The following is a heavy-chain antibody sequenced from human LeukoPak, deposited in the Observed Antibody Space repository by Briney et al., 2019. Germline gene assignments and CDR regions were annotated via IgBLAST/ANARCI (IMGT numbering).Heavy chain of an antibody. CDR3: ARVLGSISH. CDR1: GYTFSTCV. Sequence: ASVKVSCKASGYTFSTCVINWVRQATGQGLEWMGWMNPKSGNTGFADKFQGRVTMTRDTSISTAYMELSSLTSEDTAVYYCARVLGSISHWGQGTLVTVSS. J-gene: IGHJ4*02. D-gene: IGHD4/OR15-4a*01. CDR2: MNPKSGNT. V-gene: IGHV1-8*01.